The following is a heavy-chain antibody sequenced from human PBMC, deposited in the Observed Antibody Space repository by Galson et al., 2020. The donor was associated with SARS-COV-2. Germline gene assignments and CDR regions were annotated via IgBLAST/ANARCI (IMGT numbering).Heavy chain of an antibody. Sequence: ASVKVSCKASGYTFTTYFFIWVRQAPGQGLEWMGWISAYNGNTNYPQRLQGRVTMTTDTSTSTAYMELTSLRSDDTDVYYCARVVGATPSDYWGRGALVTVSS. V-gene: IGHV1-18*01. CDR3: ARVVGATPSDY. D-gene: IGHD1-26*01. CDR2: ISAYNGNT. J-gene: IGHJ4*02. CDR1: GYTFTTYF.